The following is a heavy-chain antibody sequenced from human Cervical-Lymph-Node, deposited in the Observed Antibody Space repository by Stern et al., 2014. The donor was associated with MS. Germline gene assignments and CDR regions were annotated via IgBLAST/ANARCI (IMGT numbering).Heavy chain of an antibody. CDR3: ARDRSLGVTPFFDN. V-gene: IGHV1-69*01. J-gene: IGHJ4*02. Sequence: VPLVESGAEVKKPGSSGKVSCKASGGTFSNYALAWVRQAPGQGLEWMGGIIPILGTSTYAQKFQGRVTITADDFSTTAYMELSSLRSEDTAVYYCARDRSLGVTPFFDNWGQGTLVTVSS. D-gene: IGHD3-22*01. CDR1: GGTFSNYA. CDR2: IIPILGTS.